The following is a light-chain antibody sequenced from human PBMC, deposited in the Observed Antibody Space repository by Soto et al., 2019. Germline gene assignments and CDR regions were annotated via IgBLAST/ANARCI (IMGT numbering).Light chain of an antibody. V-gene: IGLV2-14*03. CDR2: DVS. CDR1: SSDVGGYNY. CDR3: SSYTSSDTYV. J-gene: IGLJ1*01. Sequence: QSVLTQPASVSGSPGQSITISCTGTSSDVGGYNYVFWYQQHPGKAPQLMIYDVSDRPSGISSRFSGSKSGNTASLTISGLQAEDEADYYCSSYTSSDTYVFGTGTKLTVL.